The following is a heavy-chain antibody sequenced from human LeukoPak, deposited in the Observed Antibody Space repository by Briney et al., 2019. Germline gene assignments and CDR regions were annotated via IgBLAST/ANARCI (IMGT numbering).Heavy chain of an antibody. CDR3: ARRYCSTTSCLFDY. CDR2: ISSSSSSI. V-gene: IGHV3-48*03. D-gene: IGHD2-2*01. Sequence: PGGSLRLSCAASGFTFSSYEMNWVRQAPGKGLEWVSYISSSSSSISYAGSVKGRFTISRDNAKNSLFLQMNSLRAEDTAVYYCARRYCSTTSCLFDYWGQGTLVTVSS. J-gene: IGHJ4*02. CDR1: GFTFSSYE.